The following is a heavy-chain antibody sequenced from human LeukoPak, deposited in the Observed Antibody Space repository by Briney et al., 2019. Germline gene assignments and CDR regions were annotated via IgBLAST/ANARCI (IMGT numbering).Heavy chain of an antibody. V-gene: IGHV3-48*03. CDR1: GFTFSSYE. CDR3: AKRGASTSIWLD. CDR2: ISSSGGTT. Sequence: GGSLRLSCAASGFTFSSYEMIWVRQAPGKGLGWTSYISSSGGTTYYADSVKGRFTISRDSAKNSLYLQMNSLRAEDTAVYYCAKRGASTSIWLDWGQGTLVTVSS. D-gene: IGHD3-22*01. J-gene: IGHJ4*02.